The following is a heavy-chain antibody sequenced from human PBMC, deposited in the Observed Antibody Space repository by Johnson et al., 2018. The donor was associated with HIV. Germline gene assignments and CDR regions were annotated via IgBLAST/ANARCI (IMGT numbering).Heavy chain of an antibody. CDR1: GFTFSNAW. CDR2: IQSKTDGGTT. CDR3: AKDPVGATWAFDI. Sequence: EQLVESGGGVVRPGESLRLSCAASGFTFSNAWMSWVRQAPGKGLEWVGRIQSKTDGGTTDYAAPVKGRFTISRDNSKNTLYLQMNSLRAEDTAVYYCAKDPVGATWAFDIWGQGTMVTVSS. V-gene: IGHV3-15*01. D-gene: IGHD1-26*01. J-gene: IGHJ3*02.